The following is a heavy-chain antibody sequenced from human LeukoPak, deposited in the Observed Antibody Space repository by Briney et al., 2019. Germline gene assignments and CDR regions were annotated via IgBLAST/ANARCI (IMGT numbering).Heavy chain of an antibody. D-gene: IGHD2-21*02. CDR2: IIPIFGTA. J-gene: IGHJ3*02. CDR1: GGTFSSYA. Sequence: ASVKVSCKASGGTFSSYAISWVRQAPGQGLEWMGGIIPIFGTANYAQKFQGRVTITADESTSTAYMELSSLRSDDTAVYYCSREFPFCGADCFSGVFDIWGQGTMVTVS. V-gene: IGHV1-69*13. CDR3: SREFPFCGADCFSGVFDI.